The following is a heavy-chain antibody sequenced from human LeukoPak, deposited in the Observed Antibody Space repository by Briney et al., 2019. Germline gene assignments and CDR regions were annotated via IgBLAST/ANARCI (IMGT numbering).Heavy chain of an antibody. CDR2: IYYSGST. J-gene: IGHJ6*03. CDR3: ARRAPVAGHYYYYYMDV. Sequence: SETLSLTCTVSGGSISSSSYYWGWIRQPPGKRLEWIGSIYYSGSTYYNPSLKSRVTISVDTSKNQFSLKLSSVTAADTAVYYCARRAPVAGHYYYYYMDVWGKGTTVTVSS. V-gene: IGHV4-39*01. D-gene: IGHD6-19*01. CDR1: GGSISSSSYY.